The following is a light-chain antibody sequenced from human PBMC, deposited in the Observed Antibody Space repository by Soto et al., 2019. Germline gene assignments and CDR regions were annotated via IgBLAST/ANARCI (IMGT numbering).Light chain of an antibody. CDR3: QHFDSSPT. CDR1: QTVSRSY. Sequence: EIVLTQSPGTLSLSPGESATLSCRASQTVSRSYFVWYQQKPGQAPRLLIYGASARAPGIPDRFSGTGSGTESTLTISRLEPEDFAVYFCQHFDSSPTFGGGTKGES. CDR2: GAS. V-gene: IGKV3-20*01. J-gene: IGKJ4*01.